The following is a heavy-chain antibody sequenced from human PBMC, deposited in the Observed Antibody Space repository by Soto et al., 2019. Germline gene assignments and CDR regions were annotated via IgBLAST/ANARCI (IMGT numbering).Heavy chain of an antibody. V-gene: IGHV4-39*01. D-gene: IGHD7-27*01. Sequence: LSLTCTVSGGSVSSSTYYWGWIRQPPGKGLEWIGTIYCSGITYYNPSLQSRVTISVDTSKNQLSLRLSFVTAADAALYFCARQDVRAWGRFDPWGQGTLVTVSS. J-gene: IGHJ5*02. CDR3: ARQDVRAWGRFDP. CDR2: IYCSGIT. CDR1: GGSVSSSTYY.